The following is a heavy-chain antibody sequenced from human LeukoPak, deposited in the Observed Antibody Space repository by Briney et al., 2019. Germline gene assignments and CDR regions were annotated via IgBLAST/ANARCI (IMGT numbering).Heavy chain of an antibody. CDR1: GFTFDDYA. D-gene: IGHD3-22*01. J-gene: IGHJ4*02. CDR2: ISWNSGDI. V-gene: IGHV3-9*01. CDR3: AKDMVSADGYDSSGYLRAFDY. Sequence: PGGSLRLSCAASGFTFDDYAMHWVRQVPGKGLEWVSGISWNSGDIYYADSVKGRFTISRDNAKNSLHLQMKSLRSEDTAFYYCAKDMVSADGYDSSGYLRAFDYWGQGTLVTVSS.